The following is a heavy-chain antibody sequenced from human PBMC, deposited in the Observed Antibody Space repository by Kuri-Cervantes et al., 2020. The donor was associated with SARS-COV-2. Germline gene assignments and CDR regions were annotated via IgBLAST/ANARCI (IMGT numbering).Heavy chain of an antibody. CDR1: GGSMRSSSYY. J-gene: IGHJ4*02. D-gene: IGHD2-15*01. CDR3: ARVHCSGGSCYEDY. CDR2: IYYSGST. V-gene: IGHV4-39*07. Sequence: LRLSCTVSGGSMRSSSYYWGWIRQPPGKGLEWIGSIYYSGSTNYNPSLKSRVTISVDTSKNQFSLKLSSVTAADTAVYYCARVHCSGGSCYEDYWGQGTLVTVAS.